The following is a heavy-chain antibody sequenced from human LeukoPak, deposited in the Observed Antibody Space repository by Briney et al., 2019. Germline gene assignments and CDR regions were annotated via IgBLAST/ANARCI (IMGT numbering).Heavy chain of an antibody. V-gene: IGHV4-34*01. CDR2: INHSGST. D-gene: IGHD6-13*01. CDR1: GGSFSGYY. J-gene: IGHJ4*02. Sequence: SETLSLTCAVYGGSFSGYYWSWIRQPPGKGLEWIGEINHSGSTNYNPSLKSRVTISVDTSKNQFSLKLSSVTAADTAVYYCARLVAAAGTSDYWGQGTLVTVSS. CDR3: ARLVAAAGTSDY.